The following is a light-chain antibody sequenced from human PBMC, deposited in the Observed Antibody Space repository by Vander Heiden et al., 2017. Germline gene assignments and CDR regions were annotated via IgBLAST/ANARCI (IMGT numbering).Light chain of an antibody. V-gene: IGLV1-40*01. J-gene: IGLJ3*02. Sequence: QSVLTQPPSVSGAPGQRVTISCTGSSSNIGTGYDVHWYQQLPGTAPKLLIYGNRNRTSGGPERCSGSKSGTSAAMATTGLQAEEEADYYCQSYDSSRSGWVFGGGTKLTVL. CDR2: GNR. CDR3: QSYDSSRSGWV. CDR1: SSNIGTGYD.